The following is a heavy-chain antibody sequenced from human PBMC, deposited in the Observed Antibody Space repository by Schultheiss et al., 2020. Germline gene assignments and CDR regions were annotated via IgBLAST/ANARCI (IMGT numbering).Heavy chain of an antibody. Sequence: LRLSCAASGGSISSGSYYWSWIRQPAGKGLEWIGRIYTSGSTNYNPSLKSRVTISVDTSKNQFSLKLSSVTAADTAVYYCARGELWFEKWGHGTLVTGYS. CDR3: ARGELWFEK. V-gene: IGHV4-61*02. CDR1: GGSISSGSYY. CDR2: IYTSGST. J-gene: IGHJ4*01. D-gene: IGHD3-10*01.